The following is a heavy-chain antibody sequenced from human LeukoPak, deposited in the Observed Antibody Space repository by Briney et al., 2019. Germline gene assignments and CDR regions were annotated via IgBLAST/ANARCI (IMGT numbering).Heavy chain of an antibody. Sequence: ASVTVSCKASGGTFSSYAISWVRQAPGQGLEWMGRIIPILGIANYAQKFQGRVTITADKSTSTAYMELSSLRSEDTAVYYCAREGENYYDSSGYWSGIPWFDPWGQGTLVTVSS. D-gene: IGHD3-22*01. V-gene: IGHV1-69*04. CDR2: IIPILGIA. J-gene: IGHJ5*02. CDR3: AREGENYYDSSGYWSGIPWFDP. CDR1: GGTFSSYA.